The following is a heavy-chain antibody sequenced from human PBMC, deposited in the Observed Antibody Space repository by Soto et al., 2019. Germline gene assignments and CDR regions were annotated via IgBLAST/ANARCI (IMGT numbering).Heavy chain of an antibody. D-gene: IGHD3-16*02. Sequence: QVQLQQWGAGLLKPSETLSLTCAVYGGSFSGYYWSWIRQPPGKGLEWIGEINHSGSTNYNPSLKSRVTISVDTSKNQFSLKLSSVTAADTAVYYCARGTRYYDYVWGSYRSPPYYYYGMDVWGQGTTVTVSS. CDR3: ARGTRYYDYVWGSYRSPPYYYYGMDV. V-gene: IGHV4-34*01. CDR1: GGSFSGYY. J-gene: IGHJ6*02. CDR2: INHSGST.